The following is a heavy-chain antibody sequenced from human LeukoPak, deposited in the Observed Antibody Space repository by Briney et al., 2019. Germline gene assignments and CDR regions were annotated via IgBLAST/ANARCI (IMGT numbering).Heavy chain of an antibody. Sequence: GRSLRLSCAASGSTFSNYSIHWVRQAPGKGLEWVAVISYDGSNKYYADSVEGRFTISRDNSKNTLYLQMNSLRAEDTAVYYCAKDNDYGDYTDYYYYGMDVWGKGTTVTVSS. D-gene: IGHD4-17*01. CDR1: GSTFSNYS. CDR2: ISYDGSNK. V-gene: IGHV3-30*18. J-gene: IGHJ6*04. CDR3: AKDNDYGDYTDYYYYGMDV.